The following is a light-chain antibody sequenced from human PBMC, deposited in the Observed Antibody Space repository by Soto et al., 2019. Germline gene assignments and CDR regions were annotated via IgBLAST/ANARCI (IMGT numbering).Light chain of an antibody. V-gene: IGKV1-8*01. J-gene: IGKJ1*01. CDR2: AAS. CDR1: QGINTF. Sequence: AIRMTQSPSSVSASPGDRVTVTCRASQGINTFLAWYKQRPGKAPEFLMHAASTLYSGVPSRFIGSGSGTNFTLTITGLQSDDFASYYCQQYYSYLRTFGQGTKVEI. CDR3: QQYYSYLRT.